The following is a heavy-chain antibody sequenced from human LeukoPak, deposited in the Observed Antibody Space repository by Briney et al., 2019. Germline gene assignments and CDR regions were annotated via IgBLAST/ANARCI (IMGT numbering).Heavy chain of an antibody. CDR3: ELRAGHPGPFDY. Sequence: PGGSLRLSCAASGYTFSSHAMSWVRQAPGKGLEWVSAISTSGGSTYYADSVKGRFTISRDNSRNTLYLQMNSLRAEDTAIYYCELRAGHPGPFDYWGQGTLLTV. CDR2: ISTSGGST. D-gene: IGHD3-10*01. CDR1: GYTFSSHA. V-gene: IGHV3-23*01. J-gene: IGHJ4*02.